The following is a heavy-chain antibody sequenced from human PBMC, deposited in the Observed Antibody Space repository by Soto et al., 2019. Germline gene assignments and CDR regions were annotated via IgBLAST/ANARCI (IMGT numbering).Heavy chain of an antibody. CDR1: GFTFTSHA. J-gene: IGHJ4*02. Sequence: EVQLVESGGGLVQPGGSLRLSCAASGFTFTSHAIHWVRQAPGKGLEYVSSMTSNGDRADYANSVKGRFTVSRDESKNTLYLQMDCLRTEDMAVYYCAGEWGEYTSGWYDYWGQGTLVTVSS. CDR2: MTSNGDRA. D-gene: IGHD6-19*01. V-gene: IGHV3-64*01. CDR3: AGEWGEYTSGWYDY.